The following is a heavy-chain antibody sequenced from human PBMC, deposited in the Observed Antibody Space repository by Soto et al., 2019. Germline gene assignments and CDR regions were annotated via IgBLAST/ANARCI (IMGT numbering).Heavy chain of an antibody. CDR3: ATVVREDTAMVRVGYYYYGMDV. CDR2: IIPIFGTA. CDR1: GGTFSSYA. V-gene: IGHV1-69*13. Sequence: GASVKVSCKASGGTFSSYAISWVRQAPAQGLEWMGGIIPIFGTANYAQKFQGRVTITADESTSTAYMELSSLRSEDTAVYYCATVVREDTAMVRVGYYYYGMDVWGQGTTVTVSS. J-gene: IGHJ6*02. D-gene: IGHD5-18*01.